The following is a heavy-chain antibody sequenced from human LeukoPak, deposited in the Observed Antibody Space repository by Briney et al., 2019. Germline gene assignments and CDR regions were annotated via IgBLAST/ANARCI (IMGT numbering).Heavy chain of an antibody. D-gene: IGHD3-3*01. J-gene: IGHJ6*03. CDR1: GYTFTSYD. CDR3: ARGAVGVVNYYYYHYMDV. CDR2: MNPNSGNT. Sequence: ASVKVSCKASGYTFTSYDINWVRQATGQGLEWMGWMNPNSGNTGYAQKFQGRVTMTRNTSISTAYMELSSLRSEDTAVYYCARGAVGVVNYYYYHYMDVWGKGTTVTVSS. V-gene: IGHV1-8*01.